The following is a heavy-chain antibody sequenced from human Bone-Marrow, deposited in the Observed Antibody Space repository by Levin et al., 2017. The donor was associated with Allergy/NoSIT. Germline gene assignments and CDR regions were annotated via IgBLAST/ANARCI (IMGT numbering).Heavy chain of an antibody. V-gene: IGHV3-53*01. CDR3: ATCGYDWEAALGYYYYYMDV. CDR2: IYSGGST. Sequence: PGGSLRLSCAASGFTVNNNYMTWVRQAPGKGLEWVSVIYSGGSTYYADSVKGRFTMSRDNSKNTLYLQLDSLRAEDTAVYYCATCGYDWEAALGYYYYYMDVWGRGTTVTVSS. D-gene: IGHD5-12*01. CDR1: GFTVNNNY. J-gene: IGHJ6*03.